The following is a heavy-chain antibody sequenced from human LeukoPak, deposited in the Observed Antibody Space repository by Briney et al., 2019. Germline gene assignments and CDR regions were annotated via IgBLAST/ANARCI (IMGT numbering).Heavy chain of an antibody. D-gene: IGHD3-10*01. CDR2: INPDGSRA. J-gene: IGHJ5*02. V-gene: IGHV3-74*01. CDR3: ARVLLGSWDWFDP. Sequence: GGSLRLSCAASKFSFTSYWMHWVRQAPGKGLVWVSRINPDGSRANYADSVEGRFTISRDNAKNTLYLQMNSLRAEDTAVYYCARVLLGSWDWFDPWGQGTLVTVSS. CDR1: KFSFTSYW.